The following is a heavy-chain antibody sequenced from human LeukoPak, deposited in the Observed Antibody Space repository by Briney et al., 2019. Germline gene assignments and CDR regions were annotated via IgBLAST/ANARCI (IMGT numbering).Heavy chain of an antibody. D-gene: IGHD5-18*01. V-gene: IGHV4-39*01. Sequence: SETLSLTCTVSGGSISSSSYYWGRIRQPPGKGLEWIGSIYYSGSTYYNPSLKSRVTISVDTSKNQFSLKLSSVTAADTAVYYCARCNIGYGQVANWFDPWGQGTLVTVSS. CDR1: GGSISSSSYY. CDR3: ARCNIGYGQVANWFDP. J-gene: IGHJ5*02. CDR2: IYYSGST.